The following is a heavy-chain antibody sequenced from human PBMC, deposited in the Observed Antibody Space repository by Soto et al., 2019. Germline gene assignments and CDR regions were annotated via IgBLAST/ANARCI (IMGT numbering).Heavy chain of an antibody. V-gene: IGHV2-26*01. D-gene: IGHD3-22*01. J-gene: IGHJ6*03. CDR2: VLSNDEK. CDR3: ARMLAVNYYYYYVDV. CDR1: GFSLRNARMG. Sequence: ESGPVLVKPTETLTLTCTVSGFSLRNARMGVSWIRQPPGKALEWLAHVLSNDEKSYNKSLQTRLTISKDTSKSQVVLTMTYMDPVDTATYFCARMLAVNYYYYYVDVWGEGTTVTVSS.